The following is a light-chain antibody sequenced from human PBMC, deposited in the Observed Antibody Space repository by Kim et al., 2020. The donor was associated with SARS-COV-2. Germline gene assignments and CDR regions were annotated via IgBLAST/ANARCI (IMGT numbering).Light chain of an antibody. J-gene: IGKJ1*01. Sequence: EVLMTQSLATLSVSPGEGATLSCRASQNVNSLLAWYQQKPGQTPRLLIYGASTRATGIPARFTGSRSGTEFTLTISSLQSEDFAVYYCQQYNDWPRTFGQGTKVDIK. CDR3: QQYNDWPRT. V-gene: IGKV3-15*01. CDR1: QNVNSL. CDR2: GAS.